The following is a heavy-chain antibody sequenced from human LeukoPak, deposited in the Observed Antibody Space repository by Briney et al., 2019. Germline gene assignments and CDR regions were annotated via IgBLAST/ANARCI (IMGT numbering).Heavy chain of an antibody. CDR2: IYTSGST. V-gene: IGHV4-61*02. Sequence: PSETLSLTCTVAGGSISSSSYYWSWIRQPAGKGLEWIGRIYTSGSTNYNPSLKSRVTMSVDTSKNQFSLKLSSVTAADTAVYYCARGLRVGYYDSSGAPYYYYYMDVWGKGTTVTISS. D-gene: IGHD3-22*01. CDR1: GGSISSSSYY. J-gene: IGHJ6*03. CDR3: ARGLRVGYYDSSGAPYYYYYMDV.